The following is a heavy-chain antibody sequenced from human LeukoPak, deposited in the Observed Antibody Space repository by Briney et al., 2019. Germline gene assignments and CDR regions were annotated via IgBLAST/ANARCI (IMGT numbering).Heavy chain of an antibody. CDR2: IYSGGST. Sequence: GGSLRLSCAASGFTVSSNYMSWVRQAPGKGLEWVSVIYSGGSTYYADSVKGRFTISRDNSKNTLYLQMNSLRAEDTAVYYCAKDTVRGIGWFDPWGQGTLVTVSS. V-gene: IGHV3-53*01. D-gene: IGHD3-10*01. J-gene: IGHJ5*02. CDR3: AKDTVRGIGWFDP. CDR1: GFTVSSNY.